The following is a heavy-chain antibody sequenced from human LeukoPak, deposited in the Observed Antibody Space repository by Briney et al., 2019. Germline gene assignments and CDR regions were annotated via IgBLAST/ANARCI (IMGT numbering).Heavy chain of an antibody. J-gene: IGHJ3*02. CDR3: ASMTTVTTRPGAFDI. Sequence: TGGSLRLSCAASGFTFSSYSMNWVRQAPGRGLEWVSSISSSSSYIYYADSVKGRFTISRDNAKNSLYLQMNSLRAEDTAVYYCASMTTVTTRPGAFDIWGQGTMVTVSS. CDR1: GFTFSSYS. V-gene: IGHV3-21*01. D-gene: IGHD4-17*01. CDR2: ISSSSSYI.